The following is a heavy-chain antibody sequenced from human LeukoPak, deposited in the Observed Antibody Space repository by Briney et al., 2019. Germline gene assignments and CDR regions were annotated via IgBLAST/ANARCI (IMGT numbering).Heavy chain of an antibody. CDR1: GFTFSSYS. Sequence: PGGSLRLSCAASGFTFSSYSMNWVRQAPGKGLEWVSYISSSSSTIYYADSVKGRFTISRDNAKNSLYLQMNSLRAEDTAVYYCARDFRPGWFDPWGQGTLVTVSP. CDR3: ARDFRPGWFDP. V-gene: IGHV3-48*04. J-gene: IGHJ5*02. D-gene: IGHD6-6*01. CDR2: ISSSSSTI.